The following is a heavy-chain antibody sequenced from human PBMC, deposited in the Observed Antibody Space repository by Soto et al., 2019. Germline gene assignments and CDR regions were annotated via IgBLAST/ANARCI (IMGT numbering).Heavy chain of an antibody. J-gene: IGHJ4*02. V-gene: IGHV1-69*01. CDR3: ASGVSVGYSNSVDYFDY. Sequence: QVQLVQSGAEVKKPGSSVKVSCKASGGTFSSYAISWVRQAPGQGLEWMGGIIPIFGTANYAQKFQGRVRITEDESTSTAYMELSSLRSEDTAVYYCASGVSVGYSNSVDYFDYWGQGTLVTVAS. CDR1: GGTFSSYA. D-gene: IGHD4-4*01. CDR2: IIPIFGTA.